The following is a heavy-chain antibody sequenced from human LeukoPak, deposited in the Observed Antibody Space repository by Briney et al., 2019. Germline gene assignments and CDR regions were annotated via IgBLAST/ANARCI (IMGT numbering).Heavy chain of an antibody. V-gene: IGHV4-59*01. CDR2: IYYSGNT. Sequence: KPSETLSLTCTVSGGSISSYYWRWIRQPPGKGLEWIGYIYYSGNTNYNPSLKSRVTISVDTSKNQFSLKLSSVTAADTAVYYCARAQNEGYCSGGNCDAWFDPWGQGTLVTVSS. CDR3: ARAQNEGYCSGGNCDAWFDP. CDR1: GGSISSYY. D-gene: IGHD2-15*01. J-gene: IGHJ5*02.